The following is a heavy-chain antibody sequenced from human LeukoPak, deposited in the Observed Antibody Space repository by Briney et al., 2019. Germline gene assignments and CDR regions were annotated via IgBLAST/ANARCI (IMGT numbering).Heavy chain of an antibody. CDR2: INPSGGST. J-gene: IGHJ4*02. CDR1: GYTFTSYY. Sequence: ASVKVSCKASGYTFTSYYMHWVRQAPGRGLEWMGIINPSGGSTTYAQKIQGRVIMTRDTSTSTVYMELYSLRSDDTAVYYCARPRGRDYSNYGGLDYWGQGTLVTVSS. V-gene: IGHV1-46*01. D-gene: IGHD4-11*01. CDR3: ARPRGRDYSNYGGLDY.